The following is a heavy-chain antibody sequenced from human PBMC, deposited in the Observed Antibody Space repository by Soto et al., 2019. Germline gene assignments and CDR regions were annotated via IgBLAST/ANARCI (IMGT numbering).Heavy chain of an antibody. CDR3: ERDVPWIAVAGVRYY. V-gene: IGHV1-3*01. D-gene: IGHD6-19*01. CDR1: GYTFTSYA. J-gene: IGHJ4*02. CDR2: ITAGNGNT. Sequence: QVQLVQSGAEVKKPGASVKVSCKASGYTFTSYAMHWVRQAPGQRLEWMGWITAGNGNTKYSQKFQGRVTITRDTSASTAYMELSSLRSEDTAVYYCERDVPWIAVAGVRYYWGQGTLVTVSS.